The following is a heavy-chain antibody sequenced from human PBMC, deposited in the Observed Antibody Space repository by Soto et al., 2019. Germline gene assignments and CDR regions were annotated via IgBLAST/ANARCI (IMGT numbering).Heavy chain of an antibody. Sequence: SETLSLTCAVYGGSFSGYYWSWIRQPPGKGLEWIGEINHSGSTNYNPSLKSRVTISVDTSKNQFSLKLSSVTAADTAVYYCASRRSGSNGSGSYYKIHYGMDVWGQGTTVTVSS. CDR2: INHSGST. V-gene: IGHV4-34*01. J-gene: IGHJ6*02. CDR1: GGSFSGYY. D-gene: IGHD3-10*01. CDR3: ASRRSGSNGSGSYYKIHYGMDV.